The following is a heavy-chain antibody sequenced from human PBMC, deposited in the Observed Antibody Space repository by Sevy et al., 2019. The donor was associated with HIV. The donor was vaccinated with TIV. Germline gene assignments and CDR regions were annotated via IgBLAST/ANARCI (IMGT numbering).Heavy chain of an antibody. CDR2: LKSDVYGGTV. CDR1: GFTFGDYC. D-gene: IGHD6-13*01. Sequence: GGSLRLCCTASGFTFGDYCMSWVRQAPGKGLEWVAFLKSDVYGGTVDHAASVRGRFVISRDDSKTIAYLQMNDLKTEDTGVYYCTRWKAAQSIFDYWGEGALVTVSS. V-gene: IGHV3-49*04. CDR3: TRWKAAQSIFDY. J-gene: IGHJ4*02.